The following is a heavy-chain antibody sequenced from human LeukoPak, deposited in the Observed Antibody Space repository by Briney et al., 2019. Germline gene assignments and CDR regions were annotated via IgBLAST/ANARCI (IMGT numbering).Heavy chain of an antibody. D-gene: IGHD7-27*01. CDR1: GFTFSSYG. V-gene: IGHV3-33*01. Sequence: PGRSLRLSCAASGFTFSSYGMHWVRQAPGKGLEWAAVIWFDGSNKYYADSVRGRFTISRDNSKNTLYLQMNSLRAEDTAVYYCARDRDWGCSYCSYWGQGTLVTVSS. CDR3: ARDRDWGCSYCSY. CDR2: IWFDGSNK. J-gene: IGHJ4*02.